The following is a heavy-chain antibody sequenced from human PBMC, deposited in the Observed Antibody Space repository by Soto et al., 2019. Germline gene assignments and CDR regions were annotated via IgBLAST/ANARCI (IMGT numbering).Heavy chain of an antibody. J-gene: IGHJ4*02. D-gene: IGHD1-7*01. CDR2: IYYSGST. V-gene: IGHV4-31*03. CDR3: ARDKLRRRGYFDY. CDR1: GGSISSGGYY. Sequence: SETLSLTCPVSGGSISSGGYYWSWIRQHPGKGLEWIGYIYYSGSTYYNPSLKSRVTISVDTSKNQFSLKLSSVTAADTAVYYCARDKLRRRGYFDYWGQGTLVTVSS.